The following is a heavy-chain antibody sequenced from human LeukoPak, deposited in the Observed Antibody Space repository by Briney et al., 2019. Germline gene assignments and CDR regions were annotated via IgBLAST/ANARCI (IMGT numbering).Heavy chain of an antibody. CDR3: ARVQIQLWFGFDY. J-gene: IGHJ4*02. CDR2: INPNSGGT. CDR1: GYTFTGYY. V-gene: IGHV1-2*02. Sequence: ASVKVSSKASGYTFTGYYMHWVRQAPGQGLEWMGWINPNSGGTNYAQKFQGRVTMTRDTSISTAYMELSRLRSDDTAVYYCARVQIQLWFGFDYWGQGTLVTVSS. D-gene: IGHD5-18*01.